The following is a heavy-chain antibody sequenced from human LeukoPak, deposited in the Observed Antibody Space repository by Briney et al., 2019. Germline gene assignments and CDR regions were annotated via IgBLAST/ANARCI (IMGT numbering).Heavy chain of an antibody. Sequence: ASVKVSCKASGYTFTGYYMHWVRQAPGQGLEWMGWINPNSGGTNYAQKFQGRVTMTRDTSISTAYMELSRLRSDDTAVYYCARDRSFSYSGSYFQHWGQGTLVTVSS. CDR3: ARDRSFSYSGSYFQH. D-gene: IGHD1-26*01. J-gene: IGHJ1*01. CDR1: GYTFTGYY. V-gene: IGHV1-2*02. CDR2: INPNSGGT.